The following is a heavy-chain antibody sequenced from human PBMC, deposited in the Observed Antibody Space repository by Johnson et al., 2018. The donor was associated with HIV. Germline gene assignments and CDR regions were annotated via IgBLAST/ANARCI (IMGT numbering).Heavy chain of an antibody. J-gene: IGHJ3*02. V-gene: IGHV3-20*04. CDR2: INWNGGST. CDR3: ARDGVYSRPHDAFDI. Sequence: VQLVESGGGLVQPGGSLRLSCAASGFTFSSHWMHWVRQAPGKGLVWVSGINWNGGSTGYADSVKGRFTISRDNAKNSLYLQMNSLRIDDTAIYYCARDGVYSRPHDAFDIWGQGTMVTGSS. CDR1: GFTFSSHW. D-gene: IGHD2-8*01.